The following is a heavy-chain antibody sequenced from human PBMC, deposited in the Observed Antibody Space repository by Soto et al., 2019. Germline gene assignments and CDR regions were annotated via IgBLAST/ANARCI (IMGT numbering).Heavy chain of an antibody. Sequence: GGSLRLSCAASGFTFSSYSMNWVRQAPGKGLEWVSSISSSSSYIYYADSVKGRFTISRDNAKNSLYLQMNSLRAEDTAVYYCARDRYSSSWYGIDAFDIWGQGTMVTVSS. CDR1: GFTFSSYS. V-gene: IGHV3-21*01. CDR2: ISSSSSYI. D-gene: IGHD6-13*01. J-gene: IGHJ3*02. CDR3: ARDRYSSSWYGIDAFDI.